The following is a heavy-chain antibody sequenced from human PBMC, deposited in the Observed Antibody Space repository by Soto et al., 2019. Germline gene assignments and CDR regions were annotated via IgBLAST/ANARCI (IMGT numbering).Heavy chain of an antibody. J-gene: IGHJ5*02. CDR2: INAGNGNT. Sequence: ASVKVSCKASGYTFTSYAMHWVRQAPGQRLEWMGWINAGNGNTKYSQKFQGRVTITRDTSASTAYMELSSLRSEDTDVYYCARDSAYCSRGSCYRWFDPWGQGTLVAVSS. D-gene: IGHD2-15*01. CDR1: GYTFTSYA. V-gene: IGHV1-3*01. CDR3: ARDSAYCSRGSCYRWFDP.